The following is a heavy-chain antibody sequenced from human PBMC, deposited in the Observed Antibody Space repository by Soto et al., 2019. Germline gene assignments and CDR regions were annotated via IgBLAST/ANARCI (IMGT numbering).Heavy chain of an antibody. Sequence: QVRLQESGPGLVKPSETLSLTCTVSGDSIGSGKYHWGWIRQSPGKGLEWIGSMYSTGSTQYNPSFKGRVTMSVDTSTNQFSQKLRSVTAADTAIYYCARRPVRGGNSGVGFDPWGQGTLVTVSS. CDR1: GDSIGSGKYH. J-gene: IGHJ5*02. V-gene: IGHV4-39*01. CDR2: MYSTGST. CDR3: ARRPVRGGNSGVGFDP. D-gene: IGHD2-15*01.